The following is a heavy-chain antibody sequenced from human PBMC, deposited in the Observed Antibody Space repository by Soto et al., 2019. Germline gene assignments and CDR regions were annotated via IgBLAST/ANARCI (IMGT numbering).Heavy chain of an antibody. D-gene: IGHD3-10*01. CDR2: VSGSGVST. CDR1: GFTFSTYA. CDR3: AKPLLTMVRGMRGGDCYFDY. V-gene: IGHV3-23*01. J-gene: IGHJ4*02. Sequence: PGGSLRLSCAASGFTFSTYAMSWVRQAPGKGLEWVSAVSGSGVSTSYADSVKGRFTISRDNSKNTLYLQMNSLRAEDTAVYYCAKPLLTMVRGMRGGDCYFDYWGQGTLVTVSS.